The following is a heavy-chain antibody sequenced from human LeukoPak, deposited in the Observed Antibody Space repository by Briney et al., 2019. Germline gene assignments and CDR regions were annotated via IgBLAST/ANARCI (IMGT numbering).Heavy chain of an antibody. Sequence: PSETLSLTCTVSGGSIGSSSYYWGWIRQPPGKGLEWIGSIYYSGSTHYNPSLKSRVTMISVDTSKNQFSLKLSSVTAADTAVYYCARQGIVRSGSGWFDYWGQGTLVTVSS. CDR3: ARQGIVRSGSGWFDY. CDR1: GGSIGSSSYY. J-gene: IGHJ4*02. CDR2: IYYSGST. V-gene: IGHV4-39*01. D-gene: IGHD6-19*01.